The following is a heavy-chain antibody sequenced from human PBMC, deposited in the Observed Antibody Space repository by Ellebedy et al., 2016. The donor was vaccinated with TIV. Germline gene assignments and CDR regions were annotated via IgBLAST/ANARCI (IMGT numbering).Heavy chain of an antibody. J-gene: IGHJ4*02. V-gene: IGHV4-59*08. CDR2: IYYSGST. D-gene: IGHD3-22*01. Sequence: MPSETLSLTCTVSGGSISSYYWSWIRQPPGKGLEWIGYIYYSGSTNYNPSLKSRVTISVDTSKNQFSLKLSSVTAADTAVYYCSSYDSSGYYLGRFDYWGQGTLVTVSS. CDR3: SSYDSSGYYLGRFDY. CDR1: GGSISSYY.